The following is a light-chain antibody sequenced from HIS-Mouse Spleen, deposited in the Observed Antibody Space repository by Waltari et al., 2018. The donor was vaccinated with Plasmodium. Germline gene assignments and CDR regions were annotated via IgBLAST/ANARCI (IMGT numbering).Light chain of an antibody. CDR2: SNN. J-gene: IGLJ3*02. CDR3: AAWDDSLNGWV. Sequence: QSVLTQPPSASGPPGQRVTLSCSGSSSHIGRHTVNWYQQLPGTAPKLLIYSNNQRPSGVPDRFSGSKSGTSASLAISGLQSEDEADYYCAAWDDSLNGWVFGGGTKLTVL. CDR1: SSHIGRHT. V-gene: IGLV1-44*01.